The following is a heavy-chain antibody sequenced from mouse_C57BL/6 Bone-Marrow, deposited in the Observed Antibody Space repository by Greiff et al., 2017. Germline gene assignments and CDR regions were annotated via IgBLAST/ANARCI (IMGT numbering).Heavy chain of an antibody. CDR1: GFTFSNYW. CDR3: TGTGTDFDY. Sequence: EVMLVESGGGLVQPGGSMKLSCVASGFTFSNYWMNWVRQSPEKGLEWVDQIRLKSDNYATHYAESVKGRFTISSGESKSSVYLHMNNLRAEDTGIYYCTGTGTDFDYWGQGTTHTVSS. CDR2: IRLKSDNYAT. J-gene: IGHJ2*01. D-gene: IGHD4-1*01. V-gene: IGHV6-3*01.